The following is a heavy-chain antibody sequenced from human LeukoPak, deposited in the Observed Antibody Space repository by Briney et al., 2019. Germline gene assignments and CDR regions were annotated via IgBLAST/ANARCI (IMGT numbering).Heavy chain of an antibody. CDR3: ARVGVAVATDAFDI. CDR2: IKQDGSEK. Sequence: PGGSLRLSCAASGFTFSSYWMSWVRQAPGKGLEWVANIKQDGSEKYYVDSVKGRFTISRDNAKNSLYLQMNSLRAEDTAVYYCARVGVAVATDAFDIWGQGTMVTVSS. D-gene: IGHD6-19*01. CDR1: GFTFSSYW. J-gene: IGHJ3*02. V-gene: IGHV3-7*01.